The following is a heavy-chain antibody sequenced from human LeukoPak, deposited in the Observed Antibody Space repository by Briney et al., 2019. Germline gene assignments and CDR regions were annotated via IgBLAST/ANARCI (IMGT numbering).Heavy chain of an antibody. CDR2: ISGSGGTT. Sequence: GGSLRLSCAASGFTFSNYVMNWVRQAPGKGLEWVSTISGSGGTTYYADSVKGRFTISRDNAKNSLYLQMNSLRAEDTAVYYCARDKYGDYVIDYWGQGTLVTVSS. CDR1: GFTFSNYV. J-gene: IGHJ4*02. V-gene: IGHV3-23*01. D-gene: IGHD4-17*01. CDR3: ARDKYGDYVIDY.